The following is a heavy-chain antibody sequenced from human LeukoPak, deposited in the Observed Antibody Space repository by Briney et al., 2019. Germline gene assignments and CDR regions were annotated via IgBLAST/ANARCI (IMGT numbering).Heavy chain of an antibody. CDR2: ISSSGSTI. V-gene: IGHV3-48*04. Sequence: GGSLRLSCGASGFTFSTYSMTWVRQAPGKGLEWVSYISSSGSTIYYADSVKGRFTISRDNAKNSLYLQMNSLRAEDTAVYYCARGGGYGDYYFDYWGQGTLVTVSS. D-gene: IGHD4-17*01. CDR1: GFTFSTYS. J-gene: IGHJ4*02. CDR3: ARGGGYGDYYFDY.